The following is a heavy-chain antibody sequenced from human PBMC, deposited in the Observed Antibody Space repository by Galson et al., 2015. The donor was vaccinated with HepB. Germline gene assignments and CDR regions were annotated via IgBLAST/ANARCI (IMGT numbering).Heavy chain of an antibody. CDR3: ARRIMNDAFDI. V-gene: IGHV1-8*01. D-gene: IGHD3-16*01. CDR1: GYTFSSYE. J-gene: IGHJ3*02. CDR2: MNPHSGNS. Sequence: SVKVSCKASGYTFSSYEINWVRQAPGQWLEWMGWMNPHSGNSGHAQRFQGRVTMTINTSINTVYMELSSLRSDDTAVYYCARRIMNDAFDIWGPGTMVTVSS.